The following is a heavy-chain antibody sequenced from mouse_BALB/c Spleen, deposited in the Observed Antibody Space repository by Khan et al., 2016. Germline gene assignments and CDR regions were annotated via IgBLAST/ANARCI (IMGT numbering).Heavy chain of an antibody. V-gene: IGHV14-3*02. CDR2: IDPANGNT. D-gene: IGHD2-4*01. CDR3: SRSAYDYDVGFAY. CDR1: GFNIKDTY. Sequence: EVQLQESGAELVKPGASVKLSCTASGFNIKDTYMHWVKQRPEQGLEWIGRIDPANGNTKYDPKFQGKATITADTSSNTAYLQLSSLTSEDTAVYDCSRSAYDYDVGFAYWGQGTLVTVSA. J-gene: IGHJ3*01.